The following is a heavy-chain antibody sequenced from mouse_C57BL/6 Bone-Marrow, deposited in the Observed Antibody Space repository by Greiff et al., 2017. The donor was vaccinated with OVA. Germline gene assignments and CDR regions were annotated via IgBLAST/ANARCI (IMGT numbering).Heavy chain of an antibody. CDR3: ARDNYYSNYEGYFDV. V-gene: IGHV5-17*01. Sequence: EVQRVESGGGLVKPGGSLKLSCAASGFTFSDYGMHWVRQAPEKGLEWVAYISSGSSTIYYADTVKGRFTISRDNAKNTLFLQMTSLRSEDTAMYYCARDNYYSNYEGYFDVWGTGTTVTVSS. J-gene: IGHJ1*03. CDR1: GFTFSDYG. CDR2: ISSGSSTI. D-gene: IGHD2-5*01.